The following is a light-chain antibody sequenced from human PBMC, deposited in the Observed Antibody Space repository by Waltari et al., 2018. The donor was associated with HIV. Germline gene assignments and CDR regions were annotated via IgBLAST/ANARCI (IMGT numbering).Light chain of an antibody. CDR2: DDS. Sequence: SYVLTPETSVSVAPGKTARITCVGNNIGLKTVHWYQRKPGQAPVRVMYDDSNRPSGIPERFAGSNSGNTATLTINRVEVGDEADYYCQVWEPTSDHVVFGGGSRLIVL. J-gene: IGLJ2*01. V-gene: IGLV3-21*03. CDR1: NIGLKT. CDR3: QVWEPTSDHVV.